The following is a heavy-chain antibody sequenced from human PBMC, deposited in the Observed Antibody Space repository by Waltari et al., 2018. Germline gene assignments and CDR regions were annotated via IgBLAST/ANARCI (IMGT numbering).Heavy chain of an antibody. CDR3: ATAYSNSCFNH. Sequence: EVQLLESGGGLVEPGGSLRLSCAASGFIFSSYAMSWVRQAPGKGLEWVSGVCDSGRCTYYAESVKGRFSISRDNSKNTVFLQINSLRAEDTAVYFCATAYSNSCFNHWGQGTLVTVSS. V-gene: IGHV3-23*01. CDR1: GFIFSSYA. D-gene: IGHD5-18*01. J-gene: IGHJ4*02. CDR2: VCDSGRCT.